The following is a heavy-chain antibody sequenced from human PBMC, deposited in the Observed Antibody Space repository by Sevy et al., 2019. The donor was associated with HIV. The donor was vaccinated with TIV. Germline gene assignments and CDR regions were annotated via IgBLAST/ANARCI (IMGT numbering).Heavy chain of an antibody. CDR2: RQYDGSNK. J-gene: IGHJ4*02. CDR3: VKEGGGEGGDH. D-gene: IGHD2-21*01. Sequence: GGSLRLSCAASGFRYSSYGMHWVRQAPGKGLEWVAYRQYDGSNKHYADSVKGRFTISRDNSKNTLDLQMNSLRVEDTAVYYCVKEGGGEGGDHWGQGTLVTVSS. V-gene: IGHV3-30*02. CDR1: GFRYSSYG.